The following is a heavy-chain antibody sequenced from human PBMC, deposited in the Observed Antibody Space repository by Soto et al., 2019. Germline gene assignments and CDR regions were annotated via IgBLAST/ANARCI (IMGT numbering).Heavy chain of an antibody. D-gene: IGHD3-16*02. CDR3: AREGPNHRLS. J-gene: IGHJ5*02. CDR1: AYTFTIYG. CDR2: ITAYNGNT. V-gene: IGHV1-18*01. Sequence: ASVKVSCKASAYTFTIYGFSWVRQAPGQGLEWMGWITAYNGNTKYAQKLQGRVTMTTDTSTSTAYMELRSLRSDDTAVYYCAREGPNHRLSWGQGTLVTVSS.